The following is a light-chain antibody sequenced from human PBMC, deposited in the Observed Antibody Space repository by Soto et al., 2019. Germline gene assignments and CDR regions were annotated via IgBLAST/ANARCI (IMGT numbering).Light chain of an antibody. Sequence: DVQMTQSPSSLSASVGDRVTITCRASQSINNWLAWYQQKPGKAPKFLIYDASTLETGVPSRFSGSASGTEFTLTISGLQPEDVASYYCQQYYNWPLTFGGGTKVEIK. V-gene: IGKV1-5*01. CDR1: QSINNW. J-gene: IGKJ4*01. CDR3: QQYYNWPLT. CDR2: DAS.